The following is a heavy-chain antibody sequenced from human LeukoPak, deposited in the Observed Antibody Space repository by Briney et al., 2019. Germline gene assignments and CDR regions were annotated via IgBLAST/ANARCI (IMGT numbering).Heavy chain of an antibody. CDR3: ARRRCSSTSCFFDY. CDR2: IKQDGSEK. CDR1: GFTFSNYW. V-gene: IGHV3-7*01. Sequence: PGGSLRLSCAASGFTFSNYWMSWVRQAPGMGLEWVANIKQDGSEKYYVDSVKGRFTISRDNAKNSLYLQMNSLRVEDTAVFYCARRRCSSTSCFFDYWGQGTLVTVSS. D-gene: IGHD2-2*01. J-gene: IGHJ4*02.